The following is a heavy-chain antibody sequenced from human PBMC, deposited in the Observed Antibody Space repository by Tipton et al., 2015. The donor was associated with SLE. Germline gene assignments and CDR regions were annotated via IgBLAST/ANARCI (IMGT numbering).Heavy chain of an antibody. Sequence: TLSLTCTVSGGSISSHYWSWIRQPPGKGLEWIGYIYYSGRTNYNPSLKSRVTISVDTSKNQFSLKLSSVTAADTAVYYCARSDSAIAVAGQAFDIWGQGTMVTVSS. CDR3: ARSDSAIAVAGQAFDI. V-gene: IGHV4-59*11. CDR2: IYYSGRT. CDR1: GGSISSHY. J-gene: IGHJ3*02. D-gene: IGHD6-19*01.